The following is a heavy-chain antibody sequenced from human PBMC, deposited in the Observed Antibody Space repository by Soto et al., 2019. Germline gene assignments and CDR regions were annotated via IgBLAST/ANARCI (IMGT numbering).Heavy chain of an antibody. D-gene: IGHD3-3*01. CDR2: ISYDGSNK. CDR3: ARSSQSWYDFWSGTNGMDV. J-gene: IGHJ6*02. Sequence: GGSLRLSCAASGFTFSSYAMHWVRQAPGKGLEWVAVISYDGSNKYYADSVKGRFTISRDNSKNTLYLQMNSLRAEDTAVYYCARSSQSWYDFWSGTNGMDVWGQGTTVTVSS. V-gene: IGHV3-30-3*01. CDR1: GFTFSSYA.